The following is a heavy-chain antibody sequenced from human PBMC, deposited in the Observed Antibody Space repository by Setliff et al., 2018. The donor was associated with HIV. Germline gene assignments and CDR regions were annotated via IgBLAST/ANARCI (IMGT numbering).Heavy chain of an antibody. CDR2: ISTSGTT. CDR1: GDSITSGTYY. J-gene: IGHJ4*02. D-gene: IGHD3-16*01. Sequence: SETLSLTCTVSGDSITSGTYYWSWIRQPAGMRLEWIGHISTSGTTNYNPSLKSRVTMSADTSKSQFSLKLTSVTAADTAAYFCARVSTDYVWGSFLSSGPYYFDFWGQGALVTVS. CDR3: ARVSTDYVWGSFLSSGPYYFDF. V-gene: IGHV4-61*09.